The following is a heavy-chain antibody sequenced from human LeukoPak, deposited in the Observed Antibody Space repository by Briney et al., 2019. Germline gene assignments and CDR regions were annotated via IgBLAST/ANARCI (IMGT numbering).Heavy chain of an antibody. J-gene: IGHJ4*02. D-gene: IGHD3-10*01. CDR2: IYSGGGT. V-gene: IGHV3-66*01. Sequence: GGSLRLSCAAPGFSVSSNYVTWVRQAPGKGLEWVSVIYSGGGTYYGDSVKGRFSVSRDISKNTVYLQMNSLRAEDTAVYYCARDFHDGRYLVCLGYWGQGTLVAVSS. CDR3: ARDFHDGRYLVCLGY. CDR1: GFSVSSNY.